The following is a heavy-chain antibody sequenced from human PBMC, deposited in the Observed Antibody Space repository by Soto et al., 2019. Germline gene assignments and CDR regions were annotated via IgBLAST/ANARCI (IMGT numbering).Heavy chain of an antibody. D-gene: IGHD1-26*01. CDR2: SYYSGST. CDR1: GGSISSGGYY. J-gene: IGHJ4*02. V-gene: IGHV4-31*03. CDR3: ARARGNLIVGATSGFDY. Sequence: QVQLQESGPGLVKPSQTLSLTCTVSGGSISSGGYYWSWIRQHPGKGLEWIGYSYYSGSTYYNPSHKIRVTISVDTSKTQFSLKLSSVTAADTAVYFCARARGNLIVGATSGFDYWGQGTLVTVSS.